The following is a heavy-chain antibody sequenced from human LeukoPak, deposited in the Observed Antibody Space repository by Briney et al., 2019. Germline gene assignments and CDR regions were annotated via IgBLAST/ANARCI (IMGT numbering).Heavy chain of an antibody. CDR1: GGSISSGDYY. D-gene: IGHD2-15*01. V-gene: IGHV4-30-4*01. CDR3: ARFRRPRWWFDP. Sequence: SQTLSLTCIVSGGSISSGDYYWSWIRQPPGKGLEWIGYIYYSGSTNYNPSLKSRVTISVDTSKNQFSLKLSSVTAADTAVYYCARFRRPRWWFDPWGQGTLVTVSS. J-gene: IGHJ5*02. CDR2: IYYSGST.